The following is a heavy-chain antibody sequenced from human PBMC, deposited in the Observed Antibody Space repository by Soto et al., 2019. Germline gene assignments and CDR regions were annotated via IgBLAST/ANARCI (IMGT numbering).Heavy chain of an antibody. V-gene: IGHV3-74*01. CDR2: INSDGSST. CDR3: ASLTGYGDYGGDY. CDR1: GFTFSSYW. J-gene: IGHJ4*02. D-gene: IGHD4-17*01. Sequence: GGSLRLSCAASGFTFSSYWMHWVRQAPGKGLVWVSRINSDGSSTSYADSVKGRFTISRDNAKNTLYLQMNSLRAEDTAVYYCASLTGYGDYGGDYWGQGTLVTVSS.